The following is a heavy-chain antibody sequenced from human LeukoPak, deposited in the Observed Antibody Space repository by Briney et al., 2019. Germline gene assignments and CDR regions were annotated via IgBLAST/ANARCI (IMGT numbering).Heavy chain of an antibody. J-gene: IGHJ4*02. CDR1: GFTFSNYA. CDR3: AKDKGDFWSGHHY. CDR2: ITGSGGST. Sequence: GGSLRLSCAASGFTFSNYAMSWARQAPGKGLEWVSSITGSGGSTYYADSVKGRFTISRDNSKNTLYLQMSSLRAEDTAVYYCAKDKGDFWSGHHYWGQGTLVTVSS. D-gene: IGHD3-3*01. V-gene: IGHV3-23*01.